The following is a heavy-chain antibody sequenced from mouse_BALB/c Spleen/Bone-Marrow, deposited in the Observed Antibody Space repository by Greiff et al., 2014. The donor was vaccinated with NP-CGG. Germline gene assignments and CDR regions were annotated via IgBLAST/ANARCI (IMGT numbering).Heavy chain of an antibody. V-gene: IGHV1-4*02. Sequence: VHLVESAAELARPGASVKMSCKASGYTFTSYTMHWVKQRPGQGLEWIGYINPSSGYTEYNQKFKDKTTLTADKSSSTAYMQLSSLTSEDSAVYYCARSDYDDAMDYWGQGTSVTVSS. CDR1: GYTFTSYT. D-gene: IGHD2-4*01. CDR2: INPSSGYT. CDR3: ARSDYDDAMDY. J-gene: IGHJ4*01.